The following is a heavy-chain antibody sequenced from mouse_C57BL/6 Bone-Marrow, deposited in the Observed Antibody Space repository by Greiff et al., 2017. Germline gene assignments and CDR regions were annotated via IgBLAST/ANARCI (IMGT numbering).Heavy chain of an antibody. CDR3: ARRGMVKGYFDY. D-gene: IGHD2-2*01. J-gene: IGHJ2*01. V-gene: IGHV5-6*01. CDR1: GFTFSSYG. CDR2: ISSGGSYT. Sequence: EVKLVASGGDLVKPGGSLKLSCAASGFTFSSYGMSWVRQTPDKRLEWVATISSGGSYTYYPDSVKGRFTISRDNAKNTLYLQMSSLKSEDTAMYYCARRGMVKGYFDYWGQGTTLTVSS.